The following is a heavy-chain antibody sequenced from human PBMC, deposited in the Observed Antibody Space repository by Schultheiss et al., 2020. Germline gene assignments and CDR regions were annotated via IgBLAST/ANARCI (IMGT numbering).Heavy chain of an antibody. CDR3: ARRGMVRGVMSNWFDP. CDR2: IYYSGST. J-gene: IGHJ5*02. CDR1: GGSISSGGYY. V-gene: IGHV4-39*01. Sequence: SETLSLTCTVSGGSISSGGYYWGWIRQPPGKGLEWIGSIYYSGSTNYNPSLKSRVTISVDTSKNQFSLKLSSVTAADTAVYYCARRGMVRGVMSNWFDPWGQGTLVTGSS. D-gene: IGHD3-10*01.